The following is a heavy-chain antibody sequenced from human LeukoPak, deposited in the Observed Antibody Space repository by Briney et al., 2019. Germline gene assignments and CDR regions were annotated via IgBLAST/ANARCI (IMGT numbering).Heavy chain of an antibody. V-gene: IGHV3-21*01. D-gene: IGHD4-11*01. CDR1: GFTFSSYS. Sequence: KSGGSLRLSCAASGFTFSSYSMNWVRQAPGKGLEWVSSISSSSSYIYYADSVKGRFTISRDNAKNSLYLQMNSLRAEDTAVYYCARDSGDSNYGFYYYGMDVWGQGTTVTVSS. CDR2: ISSSSSYI. CDR3: ARDSGDSNYGFYYYGMDV. J-gene: IGHJ6*02.